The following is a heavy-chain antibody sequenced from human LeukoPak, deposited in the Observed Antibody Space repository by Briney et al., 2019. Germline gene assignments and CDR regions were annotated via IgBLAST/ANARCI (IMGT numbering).Heavy chain of an antibody. CDR1: GFIFDDYA. D-gene: IGHD1-26*01. CDR3: AKVSGNSYYYFDY. J-gene: IGHJ4*02. Sequence: GGSLRLSCAASGFIFDDYAMHWVRQAPGKGLEWVSDVSGSSDSAYYADSVKGRFTISRDNSKSTLYLQMNSLRADDTAIYYCAKVSGNSYYYFDYWGQGSLVTVSS. V-gene: IGHV3-23*01. CDR2: VSGSSDSA.